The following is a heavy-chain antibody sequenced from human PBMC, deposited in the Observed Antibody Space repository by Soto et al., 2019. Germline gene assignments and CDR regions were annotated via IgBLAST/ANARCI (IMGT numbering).Heavy chain of an antibody. J-gene: IGHJ4*02. Sequence: SXKVAGNVCAYLFTSCGLHWDRQAPGRGLEWMGWINPGNGNTKYSQKFQGRVIIERDTSASTAYMELSSRRAEDTAVYYCARGGYFDSSNYLDYWGLGTLVTVSS. CDR1: AYLFTSCG. CDR2: INPGNGNT. V-gene: IGHV1-3*01. CDR3: ARGGYFDSSNYLDY. D-gene: IGHD3-22*01.